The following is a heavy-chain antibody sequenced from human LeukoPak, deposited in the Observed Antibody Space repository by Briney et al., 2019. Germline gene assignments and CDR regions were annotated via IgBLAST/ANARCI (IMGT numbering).Heavy chain of an antibody. CDR2: IIPIFGTA. D-gene: IGHD5-18*01. CDR3: ARWLTAVVTGYYFDY. Sequence: GASVEVSCKASGGTFSSYAISWVRQAPGQGHEWMGGIIPIFGTANYAQKFQGRVTITADESTSTAYMELSSLRSEDTAVYYCARWLTAVVTGYYFDYWGQGTLVTVSS. V-gene: IGHV1-69*13. J-gene: IGHJ4*02. CDR1: GGTFSSYA.